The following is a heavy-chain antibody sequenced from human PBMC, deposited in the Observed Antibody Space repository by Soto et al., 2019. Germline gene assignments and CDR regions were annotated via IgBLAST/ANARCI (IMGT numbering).Heavy chain of an antibody. CDR1: GYTFTSYG. Sequence: QVQLVQSGAEVKKPGASVKVSCKASGYTFTSYGISWVRQAPGQGLEWMGWISAYNGNTNYAQKLQGRVTMTTDTSTSTGYMGLRSLRSDDTAVYYCAREDSSPDYYYYGMYVWGQGTTVTVSS. V-gene: IGHV1-18*04. J-gene: IGHJ6*02. CDR2: ISAYNGNT. D-gene: IGHD3-22*01. CDR3: AREDSSPDYYYYGMYV.